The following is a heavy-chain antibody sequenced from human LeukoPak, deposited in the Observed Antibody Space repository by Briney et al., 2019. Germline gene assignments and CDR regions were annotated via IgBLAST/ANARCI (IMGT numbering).Heavy chain of an antibody. CDR1: GFSVRTNF. CDR3: TRSGYRHPYHFES. CDR2: IYTGGGT. Sequence: GGSLRLSCAVSGFSVRTNFMSWDRQAPGKVLEWVSVIYTGGGTDHADSVKGRFTISRDNSKNTLSLQMNSLRADDTAIYYCTRSGYRHPYHFESWGQGTLVIVSS. V-gene: IGHV3-53*01. J-gene: IGHJ4*02. D-gene: IGHD3-22*01.